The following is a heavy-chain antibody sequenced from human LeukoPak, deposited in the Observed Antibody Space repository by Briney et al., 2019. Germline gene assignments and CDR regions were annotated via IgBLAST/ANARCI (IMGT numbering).Heavy chain of an antibody. V-gene: IGHV3-33*06. J-gene: IGHJ4*02. CDR1: GFTFSSYG. CDR2: IWYDGSNK. D-gene: IGHD5-18*01. CDR3: AKQVDTAMVDY. Sequence: PGGSLRLSCAASGFTFSSYGMHWVRQAPGKGLEWVAVIWYDGSNKYYADSVKGRFTISRDNSKNTLYLQMNSLRAEDTAVYYCAKQVDTAMVDYWGQGPLVTVSS.